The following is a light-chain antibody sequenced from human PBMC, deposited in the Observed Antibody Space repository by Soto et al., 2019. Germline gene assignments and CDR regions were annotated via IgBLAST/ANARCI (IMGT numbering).Light chain of an antibody. CDR3: QQYDSYPWT. CDR1: QSISSW. Sequence: DIQMKQAPSTLSASVGDRVTITCRASQSISSWLAWYQQKPGKAPKLLIYDASSLESGVPSRFSGSGSGTEFTLTISSLQTDDFASYYCQQYDSYPWTFGQGTKVDIK. CDR2: DAS. V-gene: IGKV1-5*01. J-gene: IGKJ1*01.